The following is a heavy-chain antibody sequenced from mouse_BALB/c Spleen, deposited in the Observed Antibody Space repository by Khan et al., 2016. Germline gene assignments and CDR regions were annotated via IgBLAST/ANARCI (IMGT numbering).Heavy chain of an antibody. CDR2: IYPGDGDT. J-gene: IGHJ2*01. D-gene: IGHD2-4*01. CDR3: ANSKIRGYFDY. CDR1: GYTFTNYW. V-gene: IGHV1-87*01. Sequence: VQLQESGAELARPGASVKLSCKASGYTFTNYWMQWVKQRPGQGLEWIGAIYPGDGDTRYTQKFKAKATLTADESSSTASMQLSSLASEDSAVYYCANSKIRGYFDYWGQGTTLTVSS.